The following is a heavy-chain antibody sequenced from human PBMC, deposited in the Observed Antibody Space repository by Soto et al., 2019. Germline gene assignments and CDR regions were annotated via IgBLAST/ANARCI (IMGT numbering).Heavy chain of an antibody. Sequence: SETLSLTCAVYGGSFSGYYWSWIRQPPGKGLEWIGEINHSGSTNYNPSLKSRVTISVDTSKNQFSLKLSSVTAADTAVYYCARGGGHGAAAGTPGPICGMDVWGQGTTVTVSS. V-gene: IGHV4-34*01. J-gene: IGHJ6*02. CDR1: GGSFSGYY. D-gene: IGHD6-13*01. CDR2: INHSGST. CDR3: ARGGGHGAAAGTPGPICGMDV.